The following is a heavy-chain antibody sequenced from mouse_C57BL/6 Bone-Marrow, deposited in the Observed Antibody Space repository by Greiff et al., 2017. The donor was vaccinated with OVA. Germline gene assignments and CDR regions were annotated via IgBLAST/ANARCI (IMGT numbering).Heavy chain of an antibody. CDR2: IYPGDGDT. CDR3: ANGNHYLDY. CDR1: GYAFSSSW. D-gene: IGHD2-1*01. Sequence: QVQLQQSGPELVKPGASVKISCKASGYAFSSSWMNWVKQRPGKGLEWIGRIYPGDGDTNYNGKCKGKATLTADKSSSTAYMQLSSLTSEDSAVYFCANGNHYLDYWGQGTTLTVSS. V-gene: IGHV1-82*01. J-gene: IGHJ2*01.